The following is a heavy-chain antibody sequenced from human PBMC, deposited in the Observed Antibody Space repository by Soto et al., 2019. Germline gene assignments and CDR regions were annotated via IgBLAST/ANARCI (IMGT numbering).Heavy chain of an antibody. J-gene: IGHJ4*02. CDR1: GGSFSGYY. V-gene: IGHV4-34*01. D-gene: IGHD2-2*01. CDR2: VNHSGTT. CDR3: ARGIGYCSSINCYSSRRLRLDS. Sequence: QVQLQQWGAGLLKPSETLSLTCAVYGGSFSGYYWTWIRQSPEKGLEWIGEVNHSGTTYYNPSLKAGVTKSLHTPKNQFPLKMSLVTAADTAVYYCARGIGYCSSINCYSSRRLRLDSWRQGTLVTVSS.